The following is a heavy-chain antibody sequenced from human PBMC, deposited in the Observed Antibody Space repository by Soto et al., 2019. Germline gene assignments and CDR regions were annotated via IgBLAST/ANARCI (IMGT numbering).Heavy chain of an antibody. CDR2: IYYSGST. Sequence: QLQLQESGPGLVKPSETLSLTCTVSGGSISSSSYYWGWIRQPPGKGLEWIGSIYYSGSTYYNPSLKSRVSISVDTSKNEFSLKLSSVTAADTAVYYCARRVVGALIDYWGQGTLVTVSS. J-gene: IGHJ4*02. D-gene: IGHD1-26*01. CDR3: ARRVVGALIDY. V-gene: IGHV4-39*01. CDR1: GGSISSSSYY.